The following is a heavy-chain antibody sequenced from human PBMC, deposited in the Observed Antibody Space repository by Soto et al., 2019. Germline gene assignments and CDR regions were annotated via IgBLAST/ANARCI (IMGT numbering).Heavy chain of an antibody. Sequence: GASVKVSCKVSGXTLTELSMHWVRQAPGKGLEWMGGFDPEDGETVYAQKFQDRVTMTEDTSTDTAYMELSSLRSEDTAVYYCEALFYSGSSTPLFQHWGQGTLVTVSS. CDR2: FDPEDGET. D-gene: IGHD1-26*01. J-gene: IGHJ1*01. V-gene: IGHV1-24*01. CDR3: EALFYSGSSTPLFQH. CDR1: GXTLTELS.